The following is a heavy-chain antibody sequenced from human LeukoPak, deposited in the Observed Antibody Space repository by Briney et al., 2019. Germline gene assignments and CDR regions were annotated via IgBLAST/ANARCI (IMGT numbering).Heavy chain of an antibody. D-gene: IGHD3-16*01. CDR3: AKVQVPDYVWGSLAGQESH. CDR1: GFTFSSYA. V-gene: IGHV3-23*01. CDR2: ISGSGGST. Sequence: GGSLRLSCAASGFTFSSYAMSWVRQAPGKGLEWVSAISGSGGSTYYADSVKGRFTISRDNSKNTLYLQMNSLRAEDTAVYYCAKVQVPDYVWGSLAGQESHWGQGTLVTVSS. J-gene: IGHJ4*02.